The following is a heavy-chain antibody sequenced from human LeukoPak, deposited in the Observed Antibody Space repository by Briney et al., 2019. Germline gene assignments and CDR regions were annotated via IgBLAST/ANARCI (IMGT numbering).Heavy chain of an antibody. D-gene: IGHD3-22*01. CDR2: IYYSGST. CDR1: GGSISSRDYY. CDR3: ARGPHTGVNYYDSSGYYY. V-gene: IGHV4-30-4*01. J-gene: IGHJ4*02. Sequence: PSETLSLTCTVSGGSISSRDYYWTWIRQPPGKGLEWIGYIYYSGSTYYNPSLKSRVTISVDTSKNQFSLKLSSVTAADTAVYYCARGPHTGVNYYDSSGYYYWGQGTLVTVSS.